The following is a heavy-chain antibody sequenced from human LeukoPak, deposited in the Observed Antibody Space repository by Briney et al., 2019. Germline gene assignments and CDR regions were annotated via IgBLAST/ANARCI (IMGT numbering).Heavy chain of an antibody. J-gene: IGHJ4*02. Sequence: GGSLRLSCAASGFTFSSYSMNWVRQAPGKGLEWVSFISSSSSYIYYADSVKGRFTISRDNAKNSLYLQMNSLRAEDTAVYYCASPTQVRFYWGQGTLVTVPS. CDR2: ISSSSSYI. D-gene: IGHD3-10*01. CDR3: ASPTQVRFY. V-gene: IGHV3-21*01. CDR1: GFTFSSYS.